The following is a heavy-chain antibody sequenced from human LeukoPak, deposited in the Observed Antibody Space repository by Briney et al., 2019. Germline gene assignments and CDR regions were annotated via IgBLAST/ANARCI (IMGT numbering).Heavy chain of an antibody. CDR1: GGTFSSYA. CDR3: ARDRITMVRGVNRRFDP. J-gene: IGHJ5*02. D-gene: IGHD3-10*01. V-gene: IGHV1-69*01. CDR2: IIPIFGTA. Sequence: AASVKVSCKASGGTFSSYAISWVRQAPGQGLEWMGGIIPIFGTANYAQKFQGRVTITADESTSTAYMELSSLRSEDTAVYYCARDRITMVRGVNRRFDPWGQGTLVTVSS.